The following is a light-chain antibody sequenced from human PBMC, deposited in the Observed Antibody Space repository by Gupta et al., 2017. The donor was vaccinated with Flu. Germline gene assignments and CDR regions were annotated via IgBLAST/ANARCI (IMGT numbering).Light chain of an antibody. J-gene: IGKJ5*01. Sequence: INGRATLTGRDSQNISNYLAWYQQKPGQPPKLLIYTASTWQFGVPDRVSGRGSGTDFTLTISSLQAEDVAVYYCQLVDNDPLTFGPGTRLEIK. CDR2: TAS. CDR3: QLVDNDPLT. V-gene: IGKV4-1*01. CDR1: LTGRDSQNISNY.